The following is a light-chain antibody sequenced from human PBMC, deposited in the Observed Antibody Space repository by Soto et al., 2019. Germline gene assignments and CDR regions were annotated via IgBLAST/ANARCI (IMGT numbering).Light chain of an antibody. CDR1: QSISSW. J-gene: IGKJ2*01. CDR3: QQYNSYSYT. V-gene: IGKV1-5*01. CDR2: DAS. Sequence: DIQMTQSPSTLSASVGDRVTITCRASQSISSWLAWYQQKPGKAPKLLIYDASMLESGVPSRFSGSGSGTEFTLTISRLQPDDFATYYCQQYNSYSYTFGQGTKLEIK.